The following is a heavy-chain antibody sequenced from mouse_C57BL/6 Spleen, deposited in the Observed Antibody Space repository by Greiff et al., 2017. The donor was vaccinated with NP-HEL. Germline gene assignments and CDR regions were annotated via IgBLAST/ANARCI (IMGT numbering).Heavy chain of an antibody. D-gene: IGHD1-1*02. Sequence: QVQLKQPGAELVKPGASVKLSCKASGYTFTSYWMHWVKQRPGQGLEWIGMIHPNSGSTNYNEKFKSKATLTVDKSSSTAYMQLSSLTSEDSAVYYCARRWDYYAMDYWGQGTSVTVSS. CDR2: IHPNSGST. CDR3: ARRWDYYAMDY. V-gene: IGHV1-64*01. CDR1: GYTFTSYW. J-gene: IGHJ4*01.